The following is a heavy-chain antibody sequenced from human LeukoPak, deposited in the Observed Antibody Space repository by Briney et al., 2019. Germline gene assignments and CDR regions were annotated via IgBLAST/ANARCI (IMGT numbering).Heavy chain of an antibody. CDR3: ASLTIFGVVINDY. V-gene: IGHV3-48*03. CDR2: ISSSGSTI. D-gene: IGHD3-3*01. CDR1: GFTFSSYE. J-gene: IGHJ4*02. Sequence: GGSLRLSCAASGFTFSSYEMNWVRQAPGKGLEWVSYISSSGSTIYYADSVKGRFTISRDNSKNTLYLQMNSLRAEDTAVYYCASLTIFGVVINDYWGQGTLVTVSS.